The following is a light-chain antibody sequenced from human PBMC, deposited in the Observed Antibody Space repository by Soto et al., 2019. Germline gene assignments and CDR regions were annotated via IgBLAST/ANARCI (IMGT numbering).Light chain of an antibody. J-gene: IGLJ1*01. Sequence: QSVLTQPRSVSGSPGQSVTISCTGTSSDVGGYKYGSWYQQKPGKAPKLIIYGVSRWPSGVPNRFSGSKSGNRASLTISGLQAEDEGDYYCCSYAGGPEVFGTGTKGTVL. CDR3: CSYAGGPEV. CDR1: SSDVGGYKY. V-gene: IGLV2-11*01. CDR2: GVS.